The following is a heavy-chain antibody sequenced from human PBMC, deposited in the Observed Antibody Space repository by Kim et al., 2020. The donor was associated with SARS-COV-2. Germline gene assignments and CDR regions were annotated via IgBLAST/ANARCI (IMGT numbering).Heavy chain of an antibody. V-gene: IGHV1-8*01. Sequence: ASVKVSCKASGYTLTSYDINWVRQATGQGLEWMGWMNPNSGNKGYAQKFQGRVTMTRNTSTSTAYMELSSLTSEDTAVYYCARRIAAGGTPFGYWGLGTLVTVSS. CDR2: MNPNSGNK. D-gene: IGHD6-13*01. CDR3: ARRIAAGGTPFGY. J-gene: IGHJ4*02. CDR1: GYTLTSYD.